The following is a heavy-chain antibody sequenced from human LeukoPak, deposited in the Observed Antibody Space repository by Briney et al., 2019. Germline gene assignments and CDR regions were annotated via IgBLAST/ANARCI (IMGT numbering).Heavy chain of an antibody. D-gene: IGHD2/OR15-2a*01. Sequence: GESLKISCKGSGYRFSSYWIAWVRQTRGKGLERMGIIYPGDSRTIYSPSFQGQVTISADMSMSTVYLFWSSLKASDTAIYYCASGCFSTACNGWFDPWGQGTLVTVSS. J-gene: IGHJ5*02. CDR1: GYRFSSYW. CDR2: IYPGDSRT. V-gene: IGHV5-51*01. CDR3: ASGCFSTACNGWFDP.